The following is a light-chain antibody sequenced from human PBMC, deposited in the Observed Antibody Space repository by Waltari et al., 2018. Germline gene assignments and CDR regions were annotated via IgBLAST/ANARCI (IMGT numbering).Light chain of an antibody. Sequence: AIQLTQSPSFLSASVGDRVTITCRTSHATNSALAWYQQQAGKPPKLLIYDTPTLESGVPSRFSGGGTGAELTLTISSLQPEDVGTYYCQQFNEYPWTFGQGTKVEIK. CDR2: DTP. CDR1: HATNSA. J-gene: IGKJ1*01. CDR3: QQFNEYPWT. V-gene: IGKV1D-13*01.